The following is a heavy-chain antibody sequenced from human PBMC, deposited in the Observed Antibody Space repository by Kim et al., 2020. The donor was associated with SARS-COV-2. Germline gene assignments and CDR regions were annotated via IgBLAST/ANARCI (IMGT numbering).Heavy chain of an antibody. CDR3: ARQQSLVSSSRWFDP. Sequence: GESLKISCKGSGFDFDNYWIAWVRQMPGKGLEWMGIIFPRDSDTRHSPSFQGQVTISADKSMSTAYLQWSSLRTSDTAMYYCARQQSLVSSSRWFDPWGQ. D-gene: IGHD1-26*01. CDR1: GFDFDNYW. CDR2: IFPRDSDT. V-gene: IGHV5-51*01. J-gene: IGHJ5*02.